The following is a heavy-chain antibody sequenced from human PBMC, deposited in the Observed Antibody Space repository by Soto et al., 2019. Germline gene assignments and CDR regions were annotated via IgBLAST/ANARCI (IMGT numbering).Heavy chain of an antibody. D-gene: IGHD3-22*01. J-gene: IGHJ1*01. CDR1: GGSISSTSYY. CDR2: IYYSGST. Sequence: SETLSLTCTVSGGSISSTSYYWGWIRQPPGKGLEWIGSIYYSGSTYYNPSLKSRVTISVDTSKNQFSLKLSSVTAADTAVYYCARQAAYYYDSSGQRRAEYFQRWGQGTLVTVS. V-gene: IGHV4-39*01. CDR3: ARQAAYYYDSSGQRRAEYFQR.